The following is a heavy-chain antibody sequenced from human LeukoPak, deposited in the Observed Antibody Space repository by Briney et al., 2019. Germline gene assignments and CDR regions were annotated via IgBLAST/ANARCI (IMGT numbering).Heavy chain of an antibody. V-gene: IGHV3-48*01. J-gene: IGHJ4*02. D-gene: IGHD5-18*01. Sequence: GGSLRLSCAASGFTFSSYSMNWVRQAPGKGLEWVSYISSSSSTIYYADSVKGRFTISRDNAKNSLYLQMNSLRAEDTAVYYCARDSSSTQQLWFVYWGQGTLVTVSS. CDR1: GFTFSSYS. CDR2: ISSSSSTI. CDR3: ARDSSSTQQLWFVY.